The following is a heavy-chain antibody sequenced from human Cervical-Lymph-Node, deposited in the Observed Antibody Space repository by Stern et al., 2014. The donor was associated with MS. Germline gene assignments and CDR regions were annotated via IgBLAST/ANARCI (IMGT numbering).Heavy chain of an antibody. Sequence: QVQLVESGGGLVKPRGSLRLSCAASGFTFSDYHMSWIRQAPGKGLEWISYISDTGDTIYYADSVKGRFTISRDNAKNSLYLQMNSLSAEDTAVYYCARALLGSGSYCVWDSWGQGTVVTVSS. CDR1: GFTFSDYH. CDR2: ISDTGDTI. D-gene: IGHD3-10*01. J-gene: IGHJ4*02. CDR3: ARALLGSGSYCVWDS. V-gene: IGHV3-11*01.